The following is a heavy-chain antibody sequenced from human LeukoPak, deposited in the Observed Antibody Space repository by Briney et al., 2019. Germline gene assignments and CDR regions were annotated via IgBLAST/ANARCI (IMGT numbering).Heavy chain of an antibody. V-gene: IGHV3-21*01. CDR2: ISSSSSYI. CDR1: GFTFSSYS. D-gene: IGHD4-17*01. Sequence: PGGSLRLSCAASGFTFSSYSMNWVRQAPGKGLEWASSISSSSSYIYYADSVKGRFTISRDNAKNSLYLQMNSLRAEDTAVYYCARWDDYGDPGVDYWGQGTLVTVSS. CDR3: ARWDDYGDPGVDY. J-gene: IGHJ4*02.